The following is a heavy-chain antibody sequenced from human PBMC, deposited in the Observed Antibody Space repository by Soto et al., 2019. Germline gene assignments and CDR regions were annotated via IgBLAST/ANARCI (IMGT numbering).Heavy chain of an antibody. J-gene: IGHJ4*02. Sequence: GGSLRLSCAASGFTFSDYYMSWIRQAPGKGLEWVAYISSSGSTIYYADSVKGRFTNSRDNAKNSLYLEMNSLRAEDADVYYCAGVATIFDYWGQGTLVTVSS. CDR1: GFTFSDYY. CDR3: AGVATIFDY. CDR2: ISSSGSTI. D-gene: IGHD5-12*01. V-gene: IGHV3-11*01.